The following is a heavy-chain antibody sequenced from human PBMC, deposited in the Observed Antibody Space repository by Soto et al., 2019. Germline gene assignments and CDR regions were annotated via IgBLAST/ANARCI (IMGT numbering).Heavy chain of an antibody. D-gene: IGHD4-17*01. CDR2: FDPEDGET. Sequence: QVQLVQSGAEVKKPGASVKVSCKVSGYTLTELSMHWVRQAPGKGLEWMGGFDPEDGETIYAQKFQGRVTMTEDTSTDTAYMELSSLRSEDTAVYYCATEDFDGDYRDYYYGMDVWGQGTTVTVSS. V-gene: IGHV1-24*01. CDR1: GYTLTELS. J-gene: IGHJ6*02. CDR3: ATEDFDGDYRDYYYGMDV.